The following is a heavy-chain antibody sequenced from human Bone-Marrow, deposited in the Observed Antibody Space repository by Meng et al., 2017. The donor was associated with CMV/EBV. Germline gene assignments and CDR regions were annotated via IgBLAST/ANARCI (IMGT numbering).Heavy chain of an antibody. CDR3: ARVYHQILVRHAFDI. D-gene: IGHD1-26*01. CDR2: IYFGGGT. V-gene: IGHV3-53*01. J-gene: IGHJ3*02. Sequence: GESLKISWVASGFTVSSIYMTWFRQAPGKGPEWVSVIYFGGGTYHADSVKGRFKLSRDNSKNTLDLQLNSLRAEDTAVYYCARVYHQILVRHAFDIWGQGTMVTVSS. CDR1: GFTVSSIY.